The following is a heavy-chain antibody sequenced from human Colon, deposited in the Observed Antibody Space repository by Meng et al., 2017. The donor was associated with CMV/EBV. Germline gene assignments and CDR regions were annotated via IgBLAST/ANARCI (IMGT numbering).Heavy chain of an antibody. CDR3: AKGARNGMDV. CDR2: ISYDGSNK. CDR1: GFTFSSYA. D-gene: IGHD6-6*01. V-gene: IGHV3-30-3*01. J-gene: IGHJ6*02. Sequence: GESLKISCAASGFTFSSYAMHWVRQAPGKGLEWVAVISYDGSNKYYADSVKGRFTISRDNSKNTLYLQMNSLRAEDTAVYYCAKGARNGMDVWDQGTTVTVSS.